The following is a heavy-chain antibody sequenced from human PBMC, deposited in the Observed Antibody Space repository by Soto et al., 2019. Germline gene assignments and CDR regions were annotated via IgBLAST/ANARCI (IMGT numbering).Heavy chain of an antibody. J-gene: IGHJ5*02. D-gene: IGHD3-16*01. V-gene: IGHV4-30-4*01. CDR2: IYYSGST. CDR1: GGSISSGDYY. CDR3: ARGRTITFGGVIGDWFDP. Sequence: QVQLQESGPGLVKPSQTLSLTCTVSGGSISSGDYYWSWIRQPPGKGLEWIGYIYYSGSTYYNPSLKCRITTSVDTSKNQFSLKLSSVTDADTAVYYCARGRTITFGGVIGDWFDPWGQGNLVIVSS.